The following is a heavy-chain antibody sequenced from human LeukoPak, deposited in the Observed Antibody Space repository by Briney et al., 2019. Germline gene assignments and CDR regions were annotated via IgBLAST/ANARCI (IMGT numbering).Heavy chain of an antibody. V-gene: IGHV4-38-2*02. CDR3: ARDRDGGGEWELWNNWFDP. J-gene: IGHJ5*02. Sequence: SETLSLTCTVSGYSISSGYYWGWIRQPPGKGLEWIGSIYHSGSTYYNPSLKSRVTISVDTSKNQFSLKLSSVTAADTAVYYCARDRDGGGEWELWNNWFDPWAREPWSPSPQ. CDR2: IYHSGST. CDR1: GYSISSGYY. D-gene: IGHD1-26*01.